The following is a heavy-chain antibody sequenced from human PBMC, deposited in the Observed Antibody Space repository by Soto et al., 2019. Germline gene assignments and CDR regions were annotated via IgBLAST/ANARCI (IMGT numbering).Heavy chain of an antibody. CDR2: IYYSVNT. J-gene: IGHJ5*02. Sequence: SETLSLTCSVSGGSISSGYYYCSWILHPPGKGLEWIGNIYYSVNTCYNPSLKSRLIISIDTSKNQFSLKLSSVTAADTAVYYCARHYDILTGYRRGWFDPWGQGTLVTVSS. CDR3: ARHYDILTGYRRGWFDP. CDR1: GGSISSGYYY. D-gene: IGHD3-9*01. V-gene: IGHV4-30-4*01.